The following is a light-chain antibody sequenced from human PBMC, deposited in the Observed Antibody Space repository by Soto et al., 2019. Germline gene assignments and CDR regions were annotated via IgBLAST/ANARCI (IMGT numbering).Light chain of an antibody. CDR1: QSVSSSN. CDR3: QQYGNSPWT. J-gene: IGKJ1*01. Sequence: EIVLTQSPGTLSLSPGDRATLSCRASQSVSSSNLAWHQQKPGQAPRHLIFGASFRATGTPDRFSGSGSGTDFTLTISSLEPEDFSVYYCQQYGNSPWTFGQGTNVEIK. V-gene: IGKV3-20*01. CDR2: GAS.